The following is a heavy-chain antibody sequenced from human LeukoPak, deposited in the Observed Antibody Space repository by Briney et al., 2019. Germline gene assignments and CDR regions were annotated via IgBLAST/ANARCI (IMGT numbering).Heavy chain of an antibody. CDR2: IYYSGST. CDR1: GGSISSSSYY. CDR3: ASGYVYFDY. D-gene: IGHD5-12*01. V-gene: IGHV4-39*01. Sequence: PSETLSLTCTVSGGSISSSSYYWGWIRQPPGMGLEWIGSIYYSGSTYYNPSLKSRVTISVDTSKNQFSLKLSSVTAADTAVYYCASGYVYFDYWGQGTLVTVSS. J-gene: IGHJ4*02.